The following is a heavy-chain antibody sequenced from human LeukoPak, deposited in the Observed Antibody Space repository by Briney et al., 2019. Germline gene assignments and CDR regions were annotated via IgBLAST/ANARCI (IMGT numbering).Heavy chain of an antibody. V-gene: IGHV1-8*03. Sequence: GASVKVSCKASGYTFTSYDINWVRQATGQGLEWMGWMNPNSGNTGYAQKFQGRVTITRNTSISTAYMELSSLRSEDTAVYYCARSYSMAARASFGYWGQGTLVTVSS. J-gene: IGHJ4*02. CDR3: ARSYSMAARASFGY. D-gene: IGHD6-6*01. CDR2: MNPNSGNT. CDR1: GYTFTSYD.